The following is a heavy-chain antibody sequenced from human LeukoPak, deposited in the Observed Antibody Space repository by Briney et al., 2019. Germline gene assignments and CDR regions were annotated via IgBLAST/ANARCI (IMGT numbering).Heavy chain of an antibody. D-gene: IGHD6-19*01. CDR2: ITGNSVNT. V-gene: IGHV3-23*01. J-gene: IGHJ4*02. CDR3: VKAASGGWYDTNFDY. CDR1: GFTFSKFW. Sequence: GGSLRLSCAASGFTFSKFWMSWVRQAPGKGLEWVSVITGNSVNTFYADSVKGRFTISRDNSKNTLYMYMNSLRAEDAAVYYCVKAASGGWYDTNFDYWGQGTLVTVSS.